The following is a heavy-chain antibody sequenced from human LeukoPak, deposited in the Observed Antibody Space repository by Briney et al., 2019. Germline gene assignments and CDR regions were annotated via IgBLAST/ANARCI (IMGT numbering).Heavy chain of an antibody. CDR3: ARDAGYYVSGSSLDY. CDR1: GYTFTSYD. Sequence: GASVKVSCKASGYTFTSYDINWVRQAPGQGLEWMGIISPSGDSTTYAQKFQGRVTMTRDTSTRTVYMELSSLRSEDTAVYYCARDAGYYVSGSSLDYWGQGTLVTVSS. V-gene: IGHV1-46*01. D-gene: IGHD3-10*01. J-gene: IGHJ4*02. CDR2: ISPSGDST.